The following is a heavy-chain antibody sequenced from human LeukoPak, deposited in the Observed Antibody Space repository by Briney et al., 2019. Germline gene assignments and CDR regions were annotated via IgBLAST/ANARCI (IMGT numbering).Heavy chain of an antibody. J-gene: IGHJ4*02. CDR3: ARDQQNYYDSSGH. D-gene: IGHD3-22*01. CDR1: GFTVSSNY. V-gene: IGHV3-66*02. CDR2: IYSGGST. Sequence: PGGPLRLSCAASGFTVSSNYMSWVRQAPGKGLEWVSVIYSGGSTYYTDSVKGRFTISRDNSKNTLYLQMNSLRAEDTAVYYCARDQQNYYDSSGHWGQGTLVTVSS.